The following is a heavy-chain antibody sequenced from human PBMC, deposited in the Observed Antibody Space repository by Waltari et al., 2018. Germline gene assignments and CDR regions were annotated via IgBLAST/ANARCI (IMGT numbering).Heavy chain of an antibody. CDR3: TTGYDSSGYSGTFDY. D-gene: IGHD3-22*01. CDR1: GFTFSNAW. V-gene: IGHV3-15*01. CDR2: IKSKTDGGTT. Sequence: EVQLVESGGGLVKPGGSLRLSCAASGFTFSNAWMRWVRQAPGKGLEWVGRIKSKTDGGTTDYAAPVKGRFTISRDDSKNTLYLQMNSLKTEDTAVYYYTTGYDSSGYSGTFDYWGQGTLVTVSS. J-gene: IGHJ4*02.